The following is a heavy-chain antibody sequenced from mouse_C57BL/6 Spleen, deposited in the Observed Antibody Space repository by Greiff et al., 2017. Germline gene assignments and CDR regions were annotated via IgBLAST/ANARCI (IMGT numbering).Heavy chain of an antibody. CDR3: AGSWSKRDYFDY. Sequence: QVQLQQSGAELVKPGASVKISCKASGYAFSSSWMNWVKQRPGKGLEWIGQIYPGDGDTNYNGKFKGKATLTADKSSSTAYMQLSSLPSEDSAVYFCAGSWSKRDYFDYWGQGATLTVSS. J-gene: IGHJ2*01. CDR2: IYPGDGDT. D-gene: IGHD2-5*01. V-gene: IGHV1-80*01. CDR1: GYAFSSSW.